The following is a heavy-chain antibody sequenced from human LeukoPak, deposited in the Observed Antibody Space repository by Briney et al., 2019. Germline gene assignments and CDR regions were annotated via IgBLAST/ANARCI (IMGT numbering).Heavy chain of an antibody. CDR2: ISYDGSNK. Sequence: GGSLRLSCAASGFTFSSYGMHWVRQAPGKGLEWVAVISYDGSNKYYADSVKGRFTISRDNSKNTLYLQMNSLRAEDTAVYYCARDSRQLVLYYFDYWGQGTLVTVSS. V-gene: IGHV3-30*03. CDR3: ARDSRQLVLYYFDY. D-gene: IGHD6-13*01. J-gene: IGHJ4*02. CDR1: GFTFSSYG.